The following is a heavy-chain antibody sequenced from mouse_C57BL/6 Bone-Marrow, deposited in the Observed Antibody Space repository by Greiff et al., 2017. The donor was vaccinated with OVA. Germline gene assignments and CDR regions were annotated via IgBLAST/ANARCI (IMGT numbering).Heavy chain of an antibody. V-gene: IGHV5-12*01. CDR1: GFTFSDYY. D-gene: IGHD2-2*01. CDR2: ISNGGGST. J-gene: IGHJ3*01. Sequence: DVHLVESGGGLVQPGGSLKLSCAASGFTFSDYYMYWVRQTPEKRLEWVAYISNGGGSTYYPDTVKGRFTISRDNAKNTLYLQMSRLKSEDTAMYYCARHEWSRGAYWGQGTLVTVSA. CDR3: ARHEWSRGAY.